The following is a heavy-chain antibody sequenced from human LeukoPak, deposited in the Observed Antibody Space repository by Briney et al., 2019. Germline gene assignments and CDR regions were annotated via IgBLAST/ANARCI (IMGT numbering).Heavy chain of an antibody. Sequence: GGSLRLSCLFYGFSNDDYAMHWVRQAPGKGLEWVSGISWNSGDIGYADSVKGRFTISRDNAQNSLYLQMNSLRIEDAAFYYCARCKYRSGYSPPFDLWGRGTLVTVSS. D-gene: IGHD5-18*01. CDR3: ARCKYRSGYSPPFDL. V-gene: IGHV3-9*01. CDR1: GFSNDDYA. CDR2: ISWNSGDI. J-gene: IGHJ4*02.